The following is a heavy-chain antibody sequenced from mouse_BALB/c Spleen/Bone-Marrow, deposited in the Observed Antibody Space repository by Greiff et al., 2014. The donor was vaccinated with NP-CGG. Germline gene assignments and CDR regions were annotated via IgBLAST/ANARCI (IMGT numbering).Heavy chain of an antibody. D-gene: IGHD1-1*01. CDR3: ARLRRYYGYFDY. CDR1: GFTFSSFG. J-gene: IGHJ2*01. Sequence: EVKLMESGGGLVQPGRSRKLSCAASGFTFSSFGMHWVRQAPEKGLEWVAYISSGSSTIYYADTVKGRFTISRDNPKNTLFLQMTSLRSEDTAMYYCARLRRYYGYFDYWGQGTTLTVSS. V-gene: IGHV5-17*02. CDR2: ISSGSSTI.